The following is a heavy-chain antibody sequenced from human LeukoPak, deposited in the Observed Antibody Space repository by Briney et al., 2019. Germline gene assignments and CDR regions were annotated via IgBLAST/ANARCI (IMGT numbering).Heavy chain of an antibody. D-gene: IGHD5-24*01. J-gene: IGHJ4*02. CDR1: GFTFSSYG. CDR3: ARSLEMATTTEGFDY. CDR2: IWYDGSNK. Sequence: GRSLRLSCAASGFTFSSYGMHWVRQAPGKGLEWVAVIWYDGSNKYYADSVKGRFTISRDNSKNTLYLQMNSLRAEDTAVYYCARSLEMATTTEGFDYWGQGTLVTVSS. V-gene: IGHV3-33*01.